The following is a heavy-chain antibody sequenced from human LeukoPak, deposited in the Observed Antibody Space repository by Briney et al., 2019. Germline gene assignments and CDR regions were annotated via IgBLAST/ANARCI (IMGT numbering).Heavy chain of an antibody. Sequence: SETLSLTCTVSGGSISSYYWSWIRQPPGKGLEWIGYIYYSGSTYYNPSLKSRVTISVDTSKNQFSLKLSSVTAADTAVYYCARVRVDTAMVNFDYWGQGTLVTVSS. CDR3: ARVRVDTAMVNFDY. J-gene: IGHJ4*02. D-gene: IGHD5-18*01. CDR1: GGSISSYY. V-gene: IGHV4-59*06. CDR2: IYYSGST.